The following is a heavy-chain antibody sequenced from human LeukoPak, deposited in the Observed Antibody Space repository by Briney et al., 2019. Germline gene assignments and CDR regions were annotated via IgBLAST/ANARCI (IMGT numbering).Heavy chain of an antibody. CDR2: IWYDGSNK. CDR3: AREGATMIVDNWFDP. Sequence: GGSLRLSCAASGFTFSSYGMHWVRQAPGKGLEWVAVIWYDGSNKYYADSVKGRFTISGDNSKNTLYLQMNSLRAEDTAVYYCAREGATMIVDNWFDPWGQGTLVTISS. D-gene: IGHD3-22*01. J-gene: IGHJ5*02. V-gene: IGHV3-33*01. CDR1: GFTFSSYG.